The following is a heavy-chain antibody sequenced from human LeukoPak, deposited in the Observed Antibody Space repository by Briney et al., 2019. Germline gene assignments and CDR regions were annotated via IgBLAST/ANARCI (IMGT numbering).Heavy chain of an antibody. CDR3: ARARYYSDAGSYFIDE. D-gene: IGHD3-10*01. J-gene: IGHJ4*02. CDR1: GGSISGHY. Sequence: PSETLSLTCTVSGGSISGHYWSWIRQSPEKGLKSIAYVFSTGSPNHNPSLESRGTISVHTSKNQISLTLISVTAADTALYYCARARYYSDAGSYFIDEWGQGTPVTVSS. V-gene: IGHV4-4*08. CDR2: VFSTGSP.